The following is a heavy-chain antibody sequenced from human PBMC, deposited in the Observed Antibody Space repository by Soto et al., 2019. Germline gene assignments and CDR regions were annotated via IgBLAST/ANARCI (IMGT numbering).Heavy chain of an antibody. CDR2: ISSDGSNK. Sequence: QVQLVESGGGVVQPGRSLRLSCAASGFTFSSYAMHWVRQAPGKGLEWVAVISSDGSNKYYADSVKGRFTISRDNSKNTLYLQMNSLRAEDTAVYYCARDPYCSGGSCSRLNWFDPWGQGTLVTVSS. D-gene: IGHD2-15*01. CDR1: GFTFSSYA. V-gene: IGHV3-30-3*01. J-gene: IGHJ5*02. CDR3: ARDPYCSGGSCSRLNWFDP.